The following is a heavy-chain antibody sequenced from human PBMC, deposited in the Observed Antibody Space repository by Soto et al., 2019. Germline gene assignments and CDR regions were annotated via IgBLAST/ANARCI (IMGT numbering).Heavy chain of an antibody. V-gene: IGHV3-72*01. D-gene: IGHD6-6*01. CDR1: GFTFSDHY. Sequence: AGGSLRLSCAASGFTFSDHYMDWVRQAPGKGLEWVGRTRNKANSYTTEYAASVKGRFTISRDDSKNSLYLQMNSLKTEDTAVYYCARVGAIAARPNDYWGQGTLVTVSS. CDR2: TRNKANSYTT. J-gene: IGHJ4*02. CDR3: ARVGAIAARPNDY.